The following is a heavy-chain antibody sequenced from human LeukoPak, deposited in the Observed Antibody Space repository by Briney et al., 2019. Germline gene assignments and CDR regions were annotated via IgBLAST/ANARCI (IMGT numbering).Heavy chain of an antibody. CDR3: ARRGDSHAIFDY. J-gene: IGHJ4*02. CDR1: GYTFTSYD. D-gene: IGHD5-18*01. CDR2: TNPNSGNT. Sequence: GASVKVSCKASGYTFTSYDINWVRQATGQGLEWMGWTNPNSGNTGYAQKFQGRVTITRNTSISTAYMELSSLRSEDTAVYYCARRGDSHAIFDYWGQGILVTVSS. V-gene: IGHV1-8*03.